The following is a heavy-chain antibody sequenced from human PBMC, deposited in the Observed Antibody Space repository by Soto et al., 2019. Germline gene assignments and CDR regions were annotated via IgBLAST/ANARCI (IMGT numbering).Heavy chain of an antibody. CDR2: ISGSGGST. CDR3: ARVLCSSTSCSRSYYGMAV. J-gene: IGHJ6*01. Sequence: GPLGVSYAAAVFPCSGWARSCVFVTTGNALDWVLAISGSGGSTYYADSVKGRFTISRDNDKYSLYLQMNRLRAEDTAVYYCARVLCSSTSCSRSYYGMAVCPQGPTVT. D-gene: IGHD2-2*01. V-gene: IGHV3-48*03. CDR1: VFPCSGWA.